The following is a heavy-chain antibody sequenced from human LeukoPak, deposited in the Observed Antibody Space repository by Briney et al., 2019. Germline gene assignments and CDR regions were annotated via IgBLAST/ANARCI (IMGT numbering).Heavy chain of an antibody. CDR2: ISSSSSYI. D-gene: IGHD3-10*01. V-gene: IGHV3-21*01. Sequence: PGGSLRLSCAASGFTFSSYSMNWVRQAPGKGLEWVSSISSSSSYIYYADSVKGRFTISRDNAENSLYLQMNSLRAEDTAVYYCATTMVRGVIINGGNWFDPWGQGTLVTVSS. CDR3: ATTMVRGVIINGGNWFDP. CDR1: GFTFSSYS. J-gene: IGHJ5*02.